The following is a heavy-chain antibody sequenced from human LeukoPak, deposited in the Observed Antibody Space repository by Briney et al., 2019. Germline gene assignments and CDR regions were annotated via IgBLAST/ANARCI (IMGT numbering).Heavy chain of an antibody. J-gene: IGHJ4*02. CDR1: GYTFTSYY. CDR2: INPCGGST. CDR3: SRAQIGYCNSTSCDFGLDLDY. V-gene: IGHV1-46*03. D-gene: IGHD2-2*01. Sequence: GASVKVSCKASGYTFTSYYMHWVRQAPGQGLEWMGIINPCGGSTSFPQKLQGRVTMTRDMSTSTVYMELSSLRAEDTPVYYCSRAQIGYCNSTSCDFGLDLDYWGQGTLVTVSS.